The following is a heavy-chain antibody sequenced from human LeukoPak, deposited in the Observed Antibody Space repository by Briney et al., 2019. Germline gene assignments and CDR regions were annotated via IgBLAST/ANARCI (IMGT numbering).Heavy chain of an antibody. J-gene: IGHJ3*02. CDR3: AGYTVVRGLILSAFDI. D-gene: IGHD3-10*01. V-gene: IGHV1-2*02. Sequence: ASVKVSCKASGDTPTGYYIHWVRQAPRQGLEWMGCFDPNTGATHYAQKFQGRVTMTRDTSIDTDFLDLRSLISDDTALYYCAGYTVVRGLILSAFDIWGQGTMVTVSS. CDR1: GDTPTGYY. CDR2: FDPNTGAT.